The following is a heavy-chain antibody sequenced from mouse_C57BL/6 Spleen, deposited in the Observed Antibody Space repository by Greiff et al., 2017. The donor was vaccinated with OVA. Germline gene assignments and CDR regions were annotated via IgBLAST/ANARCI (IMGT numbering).Heavy chain of an antibody. Sequence: EVKLMESGGGLVKPGGSLKLSCAASGFTFSDYGMHWVRQAPEKGLEWVAYISSGSSTIYYADTVQGRFTISRDNAKNTLFLQMTSLRSEDTAMYYCARRTGTYYFDYWGQGTTLTVSS. V-gene: IGHV5-17*01. CDR1: GFTFSDYG. CDR3: ARRTGTYYFDY. D-gene: IGHD4-1*01. J-gene: IGHJ2*01. CDR2: ISSGSSTI.